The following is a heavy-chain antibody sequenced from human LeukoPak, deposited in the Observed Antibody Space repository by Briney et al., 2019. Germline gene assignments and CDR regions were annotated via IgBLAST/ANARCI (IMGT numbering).Heavy chain of an antibody. J-gene: IGHJ4*02. CDR2: ISSSSSFI. CDR1: GFTFSSYA. Sequence: GRSLRLSCAASGFTFSSYAMHWVRQAPGKGLEWVSYISSSSSFIYYADSVKGRFTISRDNAKNSLYLQMNSLRDEDTAVYYCARSISRTTMTAGYWGQGTLVTVSS. D-gene: IGHD4-17*01. V-gene: IGHV3-48*02. CDR3: ARSISRTTMTAGY.